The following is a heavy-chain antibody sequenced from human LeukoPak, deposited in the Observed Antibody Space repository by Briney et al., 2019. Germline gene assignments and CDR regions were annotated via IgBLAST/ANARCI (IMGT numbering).Heavy chain of an antibody. CDR3: ARRGSSAGSFDY. J-gene: IGHJ4*02. CDR2: IYHSRST. V-gene: IGHV4-38-2*01. Sequence: SETLSLTCAVSGYSISSGYYWGWIRQPPGKGLEWIGSIYHSRSTYYNPSLKSRVTISVDTSKNQFSLKLSSVTAADTAVYYCARRGSSAGSFDYWGQGTLVTVSS. CDR1: GYSISSGYY. D-gene: IGHD6-6*01.